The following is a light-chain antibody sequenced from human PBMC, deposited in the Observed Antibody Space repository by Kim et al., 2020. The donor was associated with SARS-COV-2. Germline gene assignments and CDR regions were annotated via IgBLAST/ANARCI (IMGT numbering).Light chain of an antibody. J-gene: IGKJ2*01. Sequence: SSSVGDRVTITCRARQSISTYLNWYQHKPGRVPKLLIYAASSLQSGVPSRFSGSGSGTDFTLTISSLLPDDFATYYCQQSFNTPYTFGQGTKLEI. CDR1: QSISTY. CDR3: QQSFNTPYT. V-gene: IGKV1-39*01. CDR2: AAS.